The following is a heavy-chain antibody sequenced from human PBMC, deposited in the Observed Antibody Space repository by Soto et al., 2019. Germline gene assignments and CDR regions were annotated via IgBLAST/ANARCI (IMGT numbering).Heavy chain of an antibody. D-gene: IGHD1-26*01. CDR2: IYYSGST. J-gene: IGHJ5*02. Sequence: QLQLQESGPGLVKPSETLSLTCTVSGGSISSSSYYWGWIRQPPGKGLEWIGSIYYSGSTYYNPSLKSRDTISVDTFKNHFSLKLSSVTAADTAVYYCATQEVGGSYVYTFDPWGQGTLVTVSS. CDR3: ATQEVGGSYVYTFDP. CDR1: GGSISSSSYY. V-gene: IGHV4-39*02.